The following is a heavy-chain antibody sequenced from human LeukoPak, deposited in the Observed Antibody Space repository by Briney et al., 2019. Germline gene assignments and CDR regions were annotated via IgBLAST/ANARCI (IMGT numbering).Heavy chain of an antibody. D-gene: IGHD5-12*01. V-gene: IGHV3-23*01. CDR3: AKDGYSGYVD. CDR1: GFSFSSYA. CDR2: ITGSGGST. Sequence: GGSLRLSCAASGFSFSSYAMNWVRQAPGKGLEWVSTITGSGGSTYDADSVKGRFTISRDNSRNTLYLQMNSLRAEDTAVYYCAKDGYSGYVDWGQGTLVTVSS. J-gene: IGHJ4*02.